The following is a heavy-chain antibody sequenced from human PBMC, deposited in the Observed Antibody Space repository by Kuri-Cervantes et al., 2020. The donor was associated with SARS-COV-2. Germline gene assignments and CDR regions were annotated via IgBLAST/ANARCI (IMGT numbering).Heavy chain of an antibody. CDR1: GYTFTGYY. J-gene: IGHJ6*02. Sequence: SCKASGYTFTGYYMHWVRQAPGKGLEWVAVISKDGNKKFYADSVKGRFTTSRDNSRITLYLQMNSLRPEDTGVYYCAKDRRRPITPTLREIYYYGVDVWGQGTTVTVSS. CDR3: AKDRRRPITPTLREIYYYGVDV. CDR2: ISKDGNKK. D-gene: IGHD4-23*01. V-gene: IGHV3-30*18.